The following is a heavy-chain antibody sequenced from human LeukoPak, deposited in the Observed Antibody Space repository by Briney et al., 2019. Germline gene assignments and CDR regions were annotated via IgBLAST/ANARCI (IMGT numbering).Heavy chain of an antibody. V-gene: IGHV4-59*01. CDR2: IYYSGST. J-gene: IGHJ6*04. CDR3: ARLYSGYDLYYYYYYGMDV. D-gene: IGHD5-12*01. CDR1: GGSISSYY. Sequence: SETLSLTCSVSGGSISSYYWSWIRQPPGKGLEWIGYIYYSGSTNYNPSLKSRVTISVDTSKNQFSLKLSSVTAADTAVYYCARLYSGYDLYYYYYYGMDVWGKGTTVTVSS.